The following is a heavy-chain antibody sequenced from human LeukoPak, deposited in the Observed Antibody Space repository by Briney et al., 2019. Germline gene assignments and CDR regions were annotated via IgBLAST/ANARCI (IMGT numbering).Heavy chain of an antibody. V-gene: IGHV4-39*01. CDR2: IFYSGST. D-gene: IGHD3-10*01. CDR3: ARRTRGGGEPYYYYYMDV. J-gene: IGHJ6*03. CDR1: GGSISSDSYS. Sequence: SETLSLTCTVSGGSISSDSYSWGWIRQPPGRGLEWIGNIFYSGSTYYSPSLKSRVTISVDTSNNQFSLKLSSVTAADTAVYYCARRTRGGGEPYYYYYMDVWGKGTTVTVSS.